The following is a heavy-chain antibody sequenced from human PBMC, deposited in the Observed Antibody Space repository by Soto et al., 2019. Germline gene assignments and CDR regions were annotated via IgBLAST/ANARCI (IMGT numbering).Heavy chain of an antibody. CDR2: IYYSGST. CDR1: GGSISSSSYY. V-gene: IGHV4-39*01. D-gene: IGHD6-6*01. Sequence: QLQLQESGPGLVKPSETLSLTCTVSGGSISSSSYYWGWIRQPPGKGLEWIGSIYYSGSTYYNPSLKSRVTISVDTSKNQFSLKLSSVTAADTAVYYCARQENSLGVFAYPPYYGMDVWGQGTTVTVSS. J-gene: IGHJ6*02. CDR3: ARQENSLGVFAYPPYYGMDV.